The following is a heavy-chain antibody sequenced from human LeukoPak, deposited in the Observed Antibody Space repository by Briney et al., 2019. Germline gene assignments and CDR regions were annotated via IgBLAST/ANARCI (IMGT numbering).Heavy chain of an antibody. V-gene: IGHV3-21*01. CDR1: GFTLSSYS. D-gene: IGHD5-18*01. J-gene: IGHJ4*02. CDR2: ISSSSSYI. Sequence: PGGSLRLSCAASGFTLSSYSMNWVRQAPGKGLEWVSSISSSSSYIYYADSVKGRFTISRDNAKNSLYLQMNSLRAEDTAVYYCARDFKTRGYSDYWGQGTLVTVSS. CDR3: ARDFKTRGYSDY.